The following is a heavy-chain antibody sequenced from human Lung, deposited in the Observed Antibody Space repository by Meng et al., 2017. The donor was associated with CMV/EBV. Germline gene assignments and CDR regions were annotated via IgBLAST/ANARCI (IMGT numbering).Heavy chain of an antibody. V-gene: IGHV1-2*02. CDR2: INPNSGGT. Sequence: ASXXVSXKASGYTFTGYYMHWVRQAPGQGLEWMGWINPNSGGTNYAQKFQGRVTMTRDTSISTAYMELSRLRSDDTAVYYCARVFGVVVPLEGCMDVWGPGNXVNGAS. J-gene: IGHJ6*02. D-gene: IGHD2-2*01. CDR1: GYTFTGYY. CDR3: ARVFGVVVPLEGCMDV.